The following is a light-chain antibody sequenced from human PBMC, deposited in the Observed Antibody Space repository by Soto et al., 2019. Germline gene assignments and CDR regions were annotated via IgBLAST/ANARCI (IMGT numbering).Light chain of an antibody. CDR3: SSYRNTNTHVV. CDR1: SSDVGGFNY. CDR2: EVT. Sequence: QSALTQPASVSGSPGQSITISSTGTSSDVGGFNYVSWYQQPPGKAPKLMIYEVTNRPSGVSNRFSGSKSGNTASLTISGLQAEDEADYYCSSYRNTNTHVVFGGGTKVTVL. J-gene: IGLJ2*01. V-gene: IGLV2-14*01.